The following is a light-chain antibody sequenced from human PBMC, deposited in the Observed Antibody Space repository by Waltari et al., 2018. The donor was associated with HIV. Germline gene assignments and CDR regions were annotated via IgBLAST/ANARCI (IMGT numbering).Light chain of an antibody. CDR2: DDS. CDR3: HVWDSRSVT. CDR1: NIGSKS. V-gene: IGLV3-21*04. Sequence: SYVLTQPPSVSVAPGKTARITCGGNNIGSKSVHWYQQRPGQAPVLVIYDDSDRPSGLPERFSGSNSGNTATLTISRVEAGDEADYYCHVWDSRSVTFGGGTKLTVV. J-gene: IGLJ2*01.